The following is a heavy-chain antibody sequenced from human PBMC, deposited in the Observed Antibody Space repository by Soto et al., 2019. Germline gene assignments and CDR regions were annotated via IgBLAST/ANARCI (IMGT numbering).Heavy chain of an antibody. D-gene: IGHD4-4*01. V-gene: IGHV6-1*01. Sequence: PSQTLSLTCAISGDSVSSNSAAWNWIRQSPSRGLEWLGRTYYRSKWYNDYAVSVKSRITINPDTSKNQFSLQLNSVTPEDTAVYYCARAVVYSNCDSPWGYFDYWGQGTPVTVSS. CDR1: GDSVSSNSAA. CDR3: ARAVVYSNCDSPWGYFDY. J-gene: IGHJ4*02. CDR2: TYYRSKWYN.